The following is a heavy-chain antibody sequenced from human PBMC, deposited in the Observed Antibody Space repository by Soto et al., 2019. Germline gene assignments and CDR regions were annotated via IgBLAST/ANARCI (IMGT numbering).Heavy chain of an antibody. CDR1: GGSFSGYF. CDR2: VNHNGRN. V-gene: IGHV4-34*01. J-gene: IGHJ3*01. CDR3: ARGGSSDWQVAFDF. Sequence: SETLSLTCDVYGGSFSGYFWNWIRQSPGKGLEWIGKVNHNGRNNYNPSLKSRVTISLDMSKKQISLKLTSVTAADTAVYYCARGGSSDWQVAFDFWGPGTMVTVS. D-gene: IGHD6-19*01.